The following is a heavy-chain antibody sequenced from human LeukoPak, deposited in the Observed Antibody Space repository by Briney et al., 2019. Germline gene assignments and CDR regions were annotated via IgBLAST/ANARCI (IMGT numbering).Heavy chain of an antibody. D-gene: IGHD5-12*01. CDR1: GFTFDDYA. Sequence: PGGSLRLSCAASGFTFDDYAMHWVRQAPGKGLEWVSGISWNSGSIGYADSVKGRFTISRDNAKNSLYLQMNNLRAEDTAVYYCVRDLGHSGYDLYDYWGQGTLVTVSS. CDR3: VRDLGHSGYDLYDY. V-gene: IGHV3-9*01. J-gene: IGHJ4*02. CDR2: ISWNSGSI.